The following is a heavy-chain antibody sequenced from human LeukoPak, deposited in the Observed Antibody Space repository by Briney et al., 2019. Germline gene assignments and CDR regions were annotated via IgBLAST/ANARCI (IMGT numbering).Heavy chain of an antibody. V-gene: IGHV4-4*07. D-gene: IGHD5/OR15-5a*01. CDR1: NGSVSGYY. J-gene: IGHJ4*02. CDR2: INTSGNT. CDR3: ARETPPLRPFDC. Sequence: SETLFLTCTVSNGSVSGYYWTWIRQPAGKGLEWIGRINTSGNTNYNPSLKSRVTMSVDTSKNQFSLNLTSVTAADTAVYYCARETPPLRPFDCWGQGTLVTVSS.